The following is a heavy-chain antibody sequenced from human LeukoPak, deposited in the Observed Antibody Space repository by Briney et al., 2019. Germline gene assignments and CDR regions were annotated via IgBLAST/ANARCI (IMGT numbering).Heavy chain of an antibody. CDR2: VSYDGSSI. Sequence: GGSLRLSCAGSGFTFSTYGMHWVRQAPGKGLEWVAVVSYDGSSIYYADSVKGRFTISRDNSKNTLYLQMNSLRGEDTAVYYCARGDYGSGSWFDYWGQGTLVTVSS. CDR3: ARGDYGSGSWFDY. J-gene: IGHJ4*02. D-gene: IGHD3-10*01. CDR1: GFTFSTYG. V-gene: IGHV3-30*03.